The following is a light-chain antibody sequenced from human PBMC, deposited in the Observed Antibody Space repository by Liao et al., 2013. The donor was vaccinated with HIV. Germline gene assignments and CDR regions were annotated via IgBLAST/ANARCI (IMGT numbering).Light chain of an antibody. CDR1: ALPKQY. J-gene: IGLJ3*02. CDR3: QSADSSGTHGV. Sequence: SYELTQPPSVSVSPGQTARLTCSGDALPKQYAYWYQQKPGQAPVLVIYKDSERPSGIPERFSGSSSGATVTLTISGVQAEDEADYYCQSADSSGTHGVFGGGTKLTV. CDR2: KDS. V-gene: IGLV3-25*03.